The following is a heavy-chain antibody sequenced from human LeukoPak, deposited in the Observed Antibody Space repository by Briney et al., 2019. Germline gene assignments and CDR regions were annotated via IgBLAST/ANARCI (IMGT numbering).Heavy chain of an antibody. CDR1: GGSISSSSYS. J-gene: IGHJ4*02. CDR3: ARQGGYNFGNFDY. D-gene: IGHD5-18*01. Sequence: SETLSLICIVSGGSISSSSYSWGWIRQPPGKGPEWIGRAFYSGGTYYNPSLMSRLTISVDTSKNQFSLKLSSVSAADTAVYYCARQGGYNFGNFDYWGQGTLVTVSS. V-gene: IGHV4-39*01. CDR2: AFYSGGT.